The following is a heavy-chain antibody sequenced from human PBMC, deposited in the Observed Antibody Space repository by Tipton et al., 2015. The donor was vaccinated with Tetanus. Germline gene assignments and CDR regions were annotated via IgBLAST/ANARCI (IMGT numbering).Heavy chain of an antibody. V-gene: IGHV3-33*01. D-gene: IGHD2-15*01. CDR1: GFTFNGYG. CDR3: AREADCSGGSCFSGDFDT. CDR2: VWYDGSRQ. Sequence: SLRLSCAASGFTFNGYGMHWVRQAPGKGLEWLALVWYDGSRQYYADSVRGRFTISRENSKNTLYLQMNSLRAEDTALYYCAREADCSGGSCFSGDFDTWGQGTQVTVSS. J-gene: IGHJ4*02.